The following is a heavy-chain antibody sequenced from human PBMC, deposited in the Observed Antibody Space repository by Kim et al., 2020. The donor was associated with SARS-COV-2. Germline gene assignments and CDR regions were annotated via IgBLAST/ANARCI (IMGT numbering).Heavy chain of an antibody. CDR1: GFTFSSYS. J-gene: IGHJ3*02. CDR3: AREGYSYVIPRGQEAVDI. CDR2: ISSSSSYI. Sequence: GGSLRLSCAASGFTFSSYSMNWVRQAPGKGLEWVSSISSSSSYIYYADSVKGRFTISRDNSKNSLYLQMNSLRAEDTAVYYCAREGYSYVIPRGQEAVDIWCQGTTVTVSS. V-gene: IGHV3-21*01. D-gene: IGHD5-18*01.